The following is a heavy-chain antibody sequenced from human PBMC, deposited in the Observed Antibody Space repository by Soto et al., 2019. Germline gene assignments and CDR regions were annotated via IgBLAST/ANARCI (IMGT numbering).Heavy chain of an antibody. V-gene: IGHV3-53*01. D-gene: IGHD3-10*01. CDR2: IYNDGTT. Sequence: PGGSLRLSCVASGLPVAGSYMAWVRQAPGKGLEWASVIYNDGTTYYSQSVEGRFTISRDTSKNTLYLQMDRLSDEDTAVYYCVRPLPSGQTHARDVWGQGTTVTVSS. J-gene: IGHJ6*02. CDR1: GLPVAGSY. CDR3: VRPLPSGQTHARDV.